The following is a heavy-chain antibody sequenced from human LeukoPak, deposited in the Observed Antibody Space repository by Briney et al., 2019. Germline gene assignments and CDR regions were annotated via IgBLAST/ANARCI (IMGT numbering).Heavy chain of an antibody. CDR3: ARDRGPRTGFMVREAYDY. CDR1: GFTFSSYA. D-gene: IGHD3-10*01. V-gene: IGHV3-74*01. J-gene: IGHJ4*02. Sequence: GGSLRLSCAASGFTFSSYAMHWVRQAPGKGLVWVSRINTDGSIANYADSVEGRFTISRDNAKNTLYLQMSSLRAEDTAVYYCARDRGPRTGFMVREAYDYWSQGTLVTVSS. CDR2: INTDGSIA.